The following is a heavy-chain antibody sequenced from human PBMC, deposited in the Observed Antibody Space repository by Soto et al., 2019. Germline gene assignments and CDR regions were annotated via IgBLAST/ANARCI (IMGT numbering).Heavy chain of an antibody. Sequence: GGSLRLSCAGSGYNFGGFWMHWVRQAPGKGLVWVSRIDNGGTNTVYADAVKGRFTISRDNSKNTLYLQMNSLRAEDTAVYYCATEGIASRLVYWGQGTLVTVSS. CDR2: IDNGGTNT. V-gene: IGHV3-74*01. J-gene: IGHJ4*02. CDR3: ATEGIASRLVY. CDR1: GYNFGGFW. D-gene: IGHD6-6*01.